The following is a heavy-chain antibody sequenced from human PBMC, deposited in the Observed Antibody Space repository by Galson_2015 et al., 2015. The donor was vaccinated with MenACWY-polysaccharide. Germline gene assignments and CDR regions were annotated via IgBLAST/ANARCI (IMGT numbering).Heavy chain of an antibody. J-gene: IGHJ3*02. Sequence: SLTCTVSGGSISSGSYYWSWIRQPAGKGMEWIGRIYTSGSTNYNPSLKSRVTISVDTSKNQFSLKLSSVTAADTAVYYCARDFTVGLISSIVGAPDGDDAFDIWGQGTLVTVSS. V-gene: IGHV4-61*02. D-gene: IGHD1-26*01. CDR1: GGSISSGSYY. CDR3: ARDFTVGLISSIVGAPDGDDAFDI. CDR2: IYTSGST.